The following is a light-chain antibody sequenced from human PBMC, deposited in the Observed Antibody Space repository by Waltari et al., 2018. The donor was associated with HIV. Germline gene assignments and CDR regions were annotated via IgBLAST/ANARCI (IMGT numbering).Light chain of an antibody. CDR2: QDN. CDR1: TWGAKY. CDR3: QAWDNSTAWV. V-gene: IGLV3-1*01. Sequence: SYELPQPPSVSVSPGQTASIPCSGDTWGAKYVFWYQQKPGQSPVLVIYQDNKRPSGIPERFSGSNSGSTVTLTISGTQAMDEADYYCQAWDNSTAWVFGGGTKLTVL. J-gene: IGLJ2*01.